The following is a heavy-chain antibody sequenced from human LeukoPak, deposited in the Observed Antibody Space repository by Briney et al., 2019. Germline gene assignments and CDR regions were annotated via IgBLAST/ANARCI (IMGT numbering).Heavy chain of an antibody. J-gene: IGHJ4*02. Sequence: SETLSLTCSVSGGSISSSSYYWGRIRPPPGKGLEWIGSIYYSGSTYYNPSLKSRVTISVDTSKNQFSLKLSSVTAADTAVYYCARQKPSSITIFGVVIRGPFDYWGQGTLVTVSS. CDR1: GGSISSSSYY. CDR2: IYYSGST. CDR3: ARQKPSSITIFGVVIRGPFDY. D-gene: IGHD3-3*01. V-gene: IGHV4-39*01.